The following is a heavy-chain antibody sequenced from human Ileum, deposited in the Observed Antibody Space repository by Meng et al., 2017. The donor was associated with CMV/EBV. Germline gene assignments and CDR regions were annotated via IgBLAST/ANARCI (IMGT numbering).Heavy chain of an antibody. Sequence: HDLGPVLVMHSDTLSLPPSVPCCSISSSSWRWSRPPAGKALEWIGRICHGGSTTYNSSLKSRVTLSVDTSKNQFSMRLTSVTAADTAVYYCARGPGGFGDFNFDYWGQGTLVTVSS. V-gene: IGHV4-4*07. CDR3: ARGPGGFGDFNFDY. CDR2: ICHGGST. CDR1: CCSISSSS. J-gene: IGHJ4*02. D-gene: IGHD3-16*01.